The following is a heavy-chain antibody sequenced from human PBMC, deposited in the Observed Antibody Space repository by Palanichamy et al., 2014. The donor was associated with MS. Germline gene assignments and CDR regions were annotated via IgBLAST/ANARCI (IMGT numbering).Heavy chain of an antibody. CDR2: VSGNGASI. Sequence: VQMLESGGGLVQPGGSLRLSCAASGFTFSSYAMSWVRQAPGRGLEWVSGVSGNGASIYYADSVKGRFTISRDNSKNTLYLQMSSLRAEDTALYYCAKGQDIRGSWANDYWGQGTPVIVSS. D-gene: IGHD2-15*01. CDR1: GFTFSSYA. J-gene: IGHJ4*02. CDR3: AKGQDIRGSWANDY. V-gene: IGHV3-23*01.